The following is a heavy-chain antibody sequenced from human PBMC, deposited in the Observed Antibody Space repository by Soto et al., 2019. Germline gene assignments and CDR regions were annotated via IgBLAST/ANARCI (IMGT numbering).Heavy chain of an antibody. CDR2: IYYSGST. D-gene: IGHD6-13*01. V-gene: IGHV4-31*03. CDR1: GGSISSGGYY. CDR3: ARDLNPRRVAAAGTYYYYGMDV. J-gene: IGHJ6*02. Sequence: SETLSLTCTVSGGSISSGGYYWSWIRQHPGKGLEWIGYIYYSGSTYYNPSLKSRVTISVGTSKNQFSLKLSSVTAADTAVYYCARDLNPRRVAAAGTYYYYGMDVWGQGTTVTVSS.